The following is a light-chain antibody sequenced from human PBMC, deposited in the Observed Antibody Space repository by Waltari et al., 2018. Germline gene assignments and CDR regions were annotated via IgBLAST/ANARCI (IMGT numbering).Light chain of an antibody. CDR2: AAS. CDR1: QGISNY. V-gene: IGKV1-16*02. CDR3: QQYNSYPIT. J-gene: IGKJ4*01. Sequence: DILMTQSPSSLSASVGDTITITRRASQGISNYLAWFQQKPGKAPKSLIYAASNLQSGVPSKFSGSGSGTDFTLTISSLQPEDFATYYCQQYNSYPITFGGGTKVEIK.